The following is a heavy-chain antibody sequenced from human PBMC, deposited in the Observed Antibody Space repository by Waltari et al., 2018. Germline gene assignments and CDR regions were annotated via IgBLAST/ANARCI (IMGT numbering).Heavy chain of an antibody. J-gene: IGHJ3*01. CDR1: GGSFCGYY. CDR3: ASRSWYYLYRAFDL. D-gene: IGHD6-13*01. V-gene: IGHV4-34*01. Sequence: QVQLQQWVAGLLKPSETLSLTCAVYGGSFCGYYWCCIRQPPRKGLEWIGEISHRGSTNCNPFLRSRVNISVHTAKNQLYRKLRSVIAGHTAVYYCASRSWYYLYRAFDLWGEGTMVTVSS. CDR2: ISHRGST.